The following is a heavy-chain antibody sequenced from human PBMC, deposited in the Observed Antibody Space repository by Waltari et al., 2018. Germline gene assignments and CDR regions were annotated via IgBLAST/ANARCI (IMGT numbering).Heavy chain of an antibody. J-gene: IGHJ6*02. D-gene: IGHD3-10*01. Sequence: EVQLVQSGAEVKKPGESLKISCKGSGYSFTSYWIGWVRQMPGKGLEWMGINYPGDSETRYSPSFQGQVTISADKSISTAYLQWSSLKASDTAMYYCARHGLHYGSGKYGMDVWGHGTTVTVSS. CDR1: GYSFTSYW. CDR2: NYPGDSET. CDR3: ARHGLHYGSGKYGMDV. V-gene: IGHV5-51*01.